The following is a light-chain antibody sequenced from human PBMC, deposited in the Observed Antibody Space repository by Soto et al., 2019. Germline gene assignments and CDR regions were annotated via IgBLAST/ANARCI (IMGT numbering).Light chain of an antibody. CDR2: DAS. CDR1: QDISNY. V-gene: IGKV1-33*01. J-gene: IGKJ3*01. CDR3: QQYDTLPPS. Sequence: DIQMTQSPSSLSASVGDRVTITCQASQDISNYLNWYQQKPGKAPKLLMSDASILETGVPSRFSGRGSGTDFTFTISGLQPEDIATDYCQQYDTLPPSFGPGTNVDLK.